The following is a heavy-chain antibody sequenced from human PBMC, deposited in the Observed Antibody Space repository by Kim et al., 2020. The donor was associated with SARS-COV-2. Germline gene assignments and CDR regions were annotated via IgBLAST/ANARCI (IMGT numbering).Heavy chain of an antibody. J-gene: IGHJ4*02. D-gene: IGHD6-6*01. CDR3: AREEYSSSPLDY. V-gene: IGHV6-1*01. Sequence: DSAVSVKSRRTITPDTSKNLFSLQLNSVTPEDTAVYYCAREEYSSSPLDYWGQGTLVTVSS.